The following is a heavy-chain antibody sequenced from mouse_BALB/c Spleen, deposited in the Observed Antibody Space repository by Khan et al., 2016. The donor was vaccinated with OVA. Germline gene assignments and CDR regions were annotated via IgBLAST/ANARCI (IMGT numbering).Heavy chain of an antibody. CDR2: IDPENGET. V-gene: IGHV14-1*02. J-gene: IGHJ3*01. Sequence: EVQLQESGAELVRPGALVKLSCKASGFNIKDYYLHWVKQRPEQGLEWIGWIDPENGETVYDPKFQDKASITADTSSNTAYLQLSSLTSEDAAVYYCARSVYFAWFAYWGQGTLVTVSA. CDR3: ARSVYFAWFAY. CDR1: GFNIKDYY.